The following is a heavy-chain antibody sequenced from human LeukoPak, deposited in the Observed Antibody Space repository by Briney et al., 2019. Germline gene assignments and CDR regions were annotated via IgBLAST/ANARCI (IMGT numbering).Heavy chain of an antibody. J-gene: IGHJ6*02. CDR3: ARGVGYDFWSGYWDRPYGMDV. D-gene: IGHD3-3*01. CDR2: ISYDGSNK. CDR1: GFTFSSYW. V-gene: IGHV3-30-3*01. Sequence: PGGSLRLSCAASGFTFSSYWMSWVRQAPGKGLEWVAVISYDGSNKYYADSVKGRFTISRDNSKNTLYLQMNSLRAEDTAVYYCARGVGYDFWSGYWDRPYGMDVWGQGTTVTVSS.